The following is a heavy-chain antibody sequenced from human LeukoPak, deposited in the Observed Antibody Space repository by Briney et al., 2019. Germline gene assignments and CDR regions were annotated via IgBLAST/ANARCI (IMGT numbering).Heavy chain of an antibody. CDR3: ARRWELLSYFDY. D-gene: IGHD1-26*01. CDR1: GFIFSGYY. J-gene: IGHJ4*02. V-gene: IGHV4-30-4*08. Sequence: LRLSCAASGFIFSGYYMSWIRQPPGKGLEWIGYIYYSGSTYYNPSLKSRVTISVDTSKNQFSLKLSSVTAADTAVYYCARRWELLSYFDYWGQGTLVTVSS. CDR2: IYYSGST.